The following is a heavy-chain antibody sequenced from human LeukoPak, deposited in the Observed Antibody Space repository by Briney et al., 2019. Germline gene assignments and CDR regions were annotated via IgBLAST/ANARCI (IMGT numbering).Heavy chain of an antibody. CDR2: INHSGCT. J-gene: IGHJ5*02. CDR1: GGPFSGQY. V-gene: IGHV4-34*01. Sequence: KTSETLSLPCAVYGGPFSGQYWSWIRQTPGKGLEWIGEINHSGCTNNNPSLTSRVTISVDTPKNQFSLKLSSVTAADTAVYYCARSGDYAHNWYDPWGQGTLVTVSS. CDR3: ARSGDYAHNWYDP. D-gene: IGHD4-17*01.